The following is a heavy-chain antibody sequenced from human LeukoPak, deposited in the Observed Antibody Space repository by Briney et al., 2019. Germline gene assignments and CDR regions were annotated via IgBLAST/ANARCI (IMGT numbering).Heavy chain of an antibody. CDR1: GFTFSSYA. Sequence: PGESLRLSCAASGFTFSSYAMSWVRQAPGKGLEWVSAISGSGGSTYYADSVKGRLTISRDNSKKMMYLQMNSLRAEDTGVYYCAKDLDSSSPGGMDVWGQGTTVTVSS. CDR3: AKDLDSSSPGGMDV. J-gene: IGHJ6*02. D-gene: IGHD6-6*01. CDR2: ISGSGGST. V-gene: IGHV3-23*01.